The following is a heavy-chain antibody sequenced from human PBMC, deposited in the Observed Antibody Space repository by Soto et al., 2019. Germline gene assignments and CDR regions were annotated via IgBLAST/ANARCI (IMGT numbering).Heavy chain of an antibody. J-gene: IGHJ6*02. D-gene: IGHD2-21*02. CDR3: ARSGPVVVVTAAIEYYYYGMDV. V-gene: IGHV1-69*13. CDR1: GGTFSSYA. Sequence: ASVKVSCKASGGTFSSYAISWVRQAPGQGLEWMGGIIPISGTANYAQKFQGRVTITADESTSTAYMELSSLRSEDTAVYYCARSGPVVVVTAAIEYYYYGMDVWGQGTTVTVSS. CDR2: IIPISGTA.